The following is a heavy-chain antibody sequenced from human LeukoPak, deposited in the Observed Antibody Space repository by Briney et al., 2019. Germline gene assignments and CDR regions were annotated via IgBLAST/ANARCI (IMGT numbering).Heavy chain of an antibody. D-gene: IGHD3-10*01. CDR1: GFTFSDYA. CDR3: AKGIGRTGSSGNLDFRRSVGWDAFDV. Sequence: GGSLRLSCAGSGFTFSDYAMSWVRQAPGKGLEWVSAIGSRGVSAYYADSVKGRFSISRDNSKNTVYLQMNSLRAEDTAVYFCAKGIGRTGSSGNLDFRRSVGWDAFDVWGQGTLVTVSS. V-gene: IGHV3-23*01. J-gene: IGHJ3*01. CDR2: IGSRGVSA.